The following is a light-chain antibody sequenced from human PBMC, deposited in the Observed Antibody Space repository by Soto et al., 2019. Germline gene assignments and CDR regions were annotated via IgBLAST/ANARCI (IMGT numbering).Light chain of an antibody. V-gene: IGKV2-28*01. Sequence: DIVMTQSPLSLPVTPGQPASISCRSSQSLLHSNGYNYLDWYLQKPGQSPQLLIYLGSNRASGGPDRFSGSGSGTDFTLKISRVEAEDVGVYYCMQALQTPLTFGGGTKVEIK. J-gene: IGKJ4*01. CDR3: MQALQTPLT. CDR1: QSLLHSNGYNY. CDR2: LGS.